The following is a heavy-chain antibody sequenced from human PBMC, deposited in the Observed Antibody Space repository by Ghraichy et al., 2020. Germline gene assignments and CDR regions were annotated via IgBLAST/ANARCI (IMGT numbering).Heavy chain of an antibody. CDR2: ISAYNGNT. Sequence: ASMKVSCKASGYTFTSYGISWVRQAPGQGLEWMGWISAYNGNTNYAQKLQGRVTMTTDTSTSTAYMELRSLRSDDTAVYYCARGPFDIVVVPAAIDFDYWGQGTLVTVSS. D-gene: IGHD2-2*02. J-gene: IGHJ4*02. CDR3: ARGPFDIVVVPAAIDFDY. V-gene: IGHV1-18*01. CDR1: GYTFTSYG.